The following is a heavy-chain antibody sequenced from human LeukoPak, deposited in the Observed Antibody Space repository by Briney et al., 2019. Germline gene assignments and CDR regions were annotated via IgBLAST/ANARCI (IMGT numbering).Heavy chain of an antibody. CDR3: ARRPKYYYDSSGYYLSPAFDI. J-gene: IGHJ3*02. Sequence: PSETLSLTCAVYGGSFSGYYWSWIRQPPGKGLEWIGEINHSGSTNYNPSLKSRVTISVDTSKSQFSLKLSSVTAADTSVYYCARRPKYYYDSSGYYLSPAFDIWGQGTVVTVSS. CDR2: INHSGST. D-gene: IGHD3-22*01. CDR1: GGSFSGYY. V-gene: IGHV4-34*01.